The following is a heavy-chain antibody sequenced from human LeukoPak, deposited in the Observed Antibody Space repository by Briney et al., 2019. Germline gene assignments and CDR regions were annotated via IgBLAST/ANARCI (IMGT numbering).Heavy chain of an antibody. CDR3: ARHWVYSSSHFDY. D-gene: IGHD6-6*01. V-gene: IGHV4-39*01. CDR2: IYYSGNT. CDR1: AGSISISRYY. J-gene: IGHJ4*02. Sequence: SETLSLTCTVSAGSISISRYYWGWIRQPPGKGLGWIGTIYYSGNTYYNPSLKSRVTISVDTSKNQFSLKLSSVTPADTAVYYCARHWVYSSSHFDYWVQGTLVTVSS.